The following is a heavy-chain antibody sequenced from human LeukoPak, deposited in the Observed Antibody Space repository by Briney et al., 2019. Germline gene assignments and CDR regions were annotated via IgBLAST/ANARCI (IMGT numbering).Heavy chain of an antibody. CDR2: ISGDGGST. V-gene: IGHV3-43*02. CDR1: GFTFDDYA. CDR3: ATDTAMVTVGY. D-gene: IGHD5-18*01. Sequence: GGSLRLSCAASGFTFDDYAMHWVRQAPGKGLEWVSLISGDGGSTYYADSVKGRFTTSRDNSKNSLYLQMNSLRTEDTALYYCATDTAMVTVGYWGQGTLVTVSS. J-gene: IGHJ4*02.